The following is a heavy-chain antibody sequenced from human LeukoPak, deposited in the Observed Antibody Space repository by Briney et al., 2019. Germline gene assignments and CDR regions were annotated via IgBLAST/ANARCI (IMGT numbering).Heavy chain of an antibody. CDR3: TTDRPSLRYFDWLLEDRELDY. CDR2: IKSKTDGGTT. J-gene: IGHJ4*02. D-gene: IGHD3-9*01. V-gene: IGHV3-15*01. Sequence: GRSLRLSCAASGFTFSSYNMNWVRQAPGKGLEWVGRIKSKTDGGTTDYAAPAKGRFTISRDDSKNTLYLQMNSLKTEDTAVYYCTTDRPSLRYFDWLLEDRELDYWGQGTLVTVSS. CDR1: GFTFSSYN.